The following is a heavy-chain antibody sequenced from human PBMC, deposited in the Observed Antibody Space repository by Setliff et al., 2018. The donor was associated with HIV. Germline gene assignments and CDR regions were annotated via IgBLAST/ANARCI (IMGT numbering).Heavy chain of an antibody. D-gene: IGHD2-21*01. V-gene: IGHV1-18*01. CDR3: SRDVGVPERGNALEY. J-gene: IGHJ4*02. CDR1: GYTFNRYG. CDR2: ISGYNGNT. Sequence: ASVKVSCKASGYTFNRYGISWVRQAPGQGLEWMGWISGYNGNTKYVQNLQGRVTMSTDTSTSTVYMELRSLRSDDTAVYYCSRDVGVPERGNALEYWGQGIPVTVSS.